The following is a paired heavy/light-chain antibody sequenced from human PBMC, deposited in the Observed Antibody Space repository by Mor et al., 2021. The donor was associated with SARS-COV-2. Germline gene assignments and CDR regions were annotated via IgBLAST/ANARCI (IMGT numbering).Heavy chain of an antibody. CDR1: GGSVSGYY. D-gene: IGHD2-2*01. CDR2: INHSGST. V-gene: IGHV4-34*02. CDR3: ARELGYCVNTNCFGGTFEY. J-gene: IGHJ4*02. Sequence: QVQLQQWGAGLLKPSETLSLTCAVYGGSVSGYYWSWIRQPPGKGLEWIGEINHSGSTDYNPSLKSRVTISVDTSKNQFSLKLNSVTAADTAVYYCARELGYCVNTNCFGGTFEYWGQGTLVTVSS.
Light chain of an antibody. J-gene: IGKJ1*01. CDR2: WAS. V-gene: IGKV4-1*01. Sequence: DIVMTQSPDSLAVSLGERATINCKSSQSVLYSFNNKNYLAWYQQKPGQPPKLLIYWASTRESGVPDRFSGSGSGTDFTLTISSLQAEDVAVYYCQQYYSSPRTFGQGTKVEIK. CDR1: QSVLYSFNNKNY. CDR3: QQYYSSPRT.